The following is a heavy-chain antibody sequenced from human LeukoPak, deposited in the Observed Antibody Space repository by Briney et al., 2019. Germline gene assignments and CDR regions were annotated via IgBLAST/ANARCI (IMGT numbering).Heavy chain of an antibody. CDR1: GFTFDDYA. Sequence: GGSLRLSCAASGFTFDDYAMHWVRQAPGKGLEWVSGISWNSGSIGYADSVKGRFTISRDNAKNSLYLQMNSLRAEDTALYYCAKDLEDNGGFDYWGQGTLVTVSS. CDR3: AKDLEDNGGFDY. CDR2: ISWNSGSI. J-gene: IGHJ4*02. V-gene: IGHV3-9*01. D-gene: IGHD2-15*01.